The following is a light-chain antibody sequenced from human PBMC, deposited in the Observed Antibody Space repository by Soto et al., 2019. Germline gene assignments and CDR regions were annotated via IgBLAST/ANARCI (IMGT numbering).Light chain of an antibody. V-gene: IGKV1-39*01. CDR2: DIS. Sequence: DIQMTQSPSTLSASVGDRVTIACRASQTISSWLAWYQQKPGKAPNLLIYDISTLQSGVPSRFSGSGSGTDFTLTISSLQHEDFATYYCQQSYYNPTFGQGTKVDI. CDR1: QTISSW. CDR3: QQSYYNPT. J-gene: IGKJ1*01.